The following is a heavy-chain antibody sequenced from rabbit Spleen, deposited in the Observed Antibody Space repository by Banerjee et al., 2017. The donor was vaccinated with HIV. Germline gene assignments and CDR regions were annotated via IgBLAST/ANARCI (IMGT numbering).Heavy chain of an antibody. D-gene: IGHD4-2*01. CDR1: GFDFSVYG. CDR2: IDPVFGIT. Sequence: QEQLVESGGGLVQPGGSLKLSCKASGFDFSVYGLSWVRQAPGKGLEWIGYIDPVFGITYYANWVNGRFSISRENAQNTVLLQMTSLTAADTATYFCARRYDGVAYNLWGPGTLVTVS. CDR3: ARRYDGVAYNL. J-gene: IGHJ4*01. V-gene: IGHV1S47*01.